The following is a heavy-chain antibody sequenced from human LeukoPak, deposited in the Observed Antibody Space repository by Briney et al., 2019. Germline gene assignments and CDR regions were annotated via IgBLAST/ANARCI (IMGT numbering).Heavy chain of an antibody. CDR3: ARAGAVRGVIVFDP. D-gene: IGHD3-10*01. Sequence: SETLSLTCTVSGGSISSYYWSWIRQPAGKGLEWIGRIYTSGSTNYNPSLKSRVTMSVDTSKNQFSLKLSSVTAADTAVYYCARAGAVRGVIVFDPWGQGTLVTVSS. J-gene: IGHJ5*02. V-gene: IGHV4-4*07. CDR1: GGSISSYY. CDR2: IYTSGST.